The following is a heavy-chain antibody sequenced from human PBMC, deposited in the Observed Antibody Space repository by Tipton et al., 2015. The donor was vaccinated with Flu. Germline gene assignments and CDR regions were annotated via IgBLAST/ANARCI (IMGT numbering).Heavy chain of an antibody. V-gene: IGHV4-4*02. Sequence: TLSLTCTVSGDSISSSNWWTWVRQSPGKGLEWIGETLHSGSTNYKPSLKGRVTISVDKSKNQFSLNLTSATAADTTVYYCARDPMSEGGMDVWGQGTTVIVSS. CDR3: ARDPMSEGGMDV. J-gene: IGHJ6*02. D-gene: IGHD1-26*01. CDR2: TLHSGST. CDR1: GDSISSSNW.